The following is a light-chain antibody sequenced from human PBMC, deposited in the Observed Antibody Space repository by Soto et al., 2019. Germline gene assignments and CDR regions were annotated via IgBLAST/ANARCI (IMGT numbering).Light chain of an antibody. J-gene: IGKJ1*01. V-gene: IGKV3-20*01. Sequence: EIVLTQSPGTLSLSPGERATLSCRASQSVSSRFLAWYQQKPGQAPRLLMYGASSRATGIPDRFSGTGSGTDFTLTISRLEPEDFAVYYCQQYNNRPPRTFGQGTKVDIK. CDR1: QSVSSRF. CDR3: QQYNNRPPRT. CDR2: GAS.